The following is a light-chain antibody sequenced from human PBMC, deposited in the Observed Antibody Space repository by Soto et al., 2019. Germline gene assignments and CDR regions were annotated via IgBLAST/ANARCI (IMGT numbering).Light chain of an antibody. Sequence: DIVLTQSPLSLPVTPGEPASISCRSSQSLLHSNGYDSLDWYLQKPGQSPQLLIYLGSNRASGVPARFSGSGSGTDFTLKISRVEADDVGGYYCMQALQTPPTFGQGTKVEIK. CDR2: LGS. CDR1: QSLLHSNGYDS. J-gene: IGKJ1*01. CDR3: MQALQTPPT. V-gene: IGKV2-28*01.